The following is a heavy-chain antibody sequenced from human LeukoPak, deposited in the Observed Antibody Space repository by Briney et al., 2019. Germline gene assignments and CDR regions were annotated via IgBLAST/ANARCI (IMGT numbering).Heavy chain of an antibody. J-gene: IGHJ4*02. CDR3: ASGARGYSDY. CDR1: GFTFSSYA. CDR2: ISGSGGST. V-gene: IGHV3-23*01. Sequence: GGSLRLSCAASGFTFSSYAMSWVRQAPVKGLEWVSAISGSGGSTYYADSVKGRFTISRDNSKNTLYLQMNNLRAEDTAVYYCASGARGYSDYWGQGTLVTVSS. D-gene: IGHD1-26*01.